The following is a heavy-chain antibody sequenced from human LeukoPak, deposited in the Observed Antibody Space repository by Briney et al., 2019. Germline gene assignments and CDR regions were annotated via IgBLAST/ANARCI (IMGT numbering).Heavy chain of an antibody. Sequence: PVGSLRLSCVASGFTFSDYTMHWVRQAPGKGLEYVSAISSYGDNTYYANSVKGRFTISRDNSMNTLYLQMGSLRADDMAVYYCARATNSYGGNSDFWGQGTLVTVSS. CDR2: ISSYGDNT. CDR3: ARATNSYGGNSDF. CDR1: GFTFSDYT. V-gene: IGHV3-64*01. D-gene: IGHD4-23*01. J-gene: IGHJ4*02.